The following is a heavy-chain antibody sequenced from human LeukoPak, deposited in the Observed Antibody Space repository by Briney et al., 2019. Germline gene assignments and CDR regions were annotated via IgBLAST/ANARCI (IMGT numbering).Heavy chain of an antibody. Sequence: GGSLRLSCAASGFTISSYEMNWVRLAPGKGLEWLSYISGSGSTIYYTDSVKGRFTVSRDNAKNSLYLQMNSLRAEDTAVYYCARRFGYWGQGTLVTVSS. CDR3: ARRFGY. V-gene: IGHV3-48*03. CDR2: ISGSGSTI. CDR1: GFTISSYE. J-gene: IGHJ4*02. D-gene: IGHD3-10*01.